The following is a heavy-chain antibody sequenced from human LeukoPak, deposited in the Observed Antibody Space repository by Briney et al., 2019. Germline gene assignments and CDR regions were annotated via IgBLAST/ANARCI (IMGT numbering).Heavy chain of an antibody. CDR2: IYSGGST. V-gene: IGHV3-NL1*01. CDR1: GFTFDDYA. D-gene: IGHD1-14*01. Sequence: GRSLRLSCAASGFTFDDYAMHWVRQAPGKGLEWVSVIYSGGSTYYADSVKGRFTISRDNSKNTVYLQMNSLRSEDTGLYFCAQDVRIEEVPLLGPGFWGQGTLVTVSS. J-gene: IGHJ4*02. CDR3: AQDVRIEEVPLLGPGF.